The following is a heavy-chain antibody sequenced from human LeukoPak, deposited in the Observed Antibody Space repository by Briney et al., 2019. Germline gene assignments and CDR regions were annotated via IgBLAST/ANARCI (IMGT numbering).Heavy chain of an antibody. J-gene: IGHJ4*02. CDR2: ISSSSSYI. V-gene: IGHV3-21*01. CDR3: ASGRYYDSSGYYYVNY. CDR1: GFTFSSYS. D-gene: IGHD3-22*01. Sequence: GGSLRLSCAASGFTFSSYSMSWVRQAPGKGLEWVSSISSSSSYIYYADSVKGRFTISRDNAKNSLYLQMNSLRAEDTAVYYCASGRYYDSSGYYYVNYWGQGTLVTVSS.